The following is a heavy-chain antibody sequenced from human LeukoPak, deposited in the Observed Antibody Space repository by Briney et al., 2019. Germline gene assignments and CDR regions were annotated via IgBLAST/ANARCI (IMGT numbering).Heavy chain of an antibody. CDR3: AKDPTVAATPYYFDY. CDR2: ISGSGGST. CDR1: GFTFSSYA. Sequence: GGSLRLSCAASGFTFSSYAMSCVRQAPGKGLECVSAISGSGGSTYYADSVKGRFTISRDNSRNTLYLQMNSLRAEDTAVYYCAKDPTVAATPYYFDYWGQGTLVTVSS. V-gene: IGHV3-23*01. J-gene: IGHJ4*02. D-gene: IGHD6-19*01.